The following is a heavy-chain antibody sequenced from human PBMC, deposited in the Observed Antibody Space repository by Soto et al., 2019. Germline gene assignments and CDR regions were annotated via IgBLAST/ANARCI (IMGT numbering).Heavy chain of an antibody. CDR1: GGSISSGGYY. J-gene: IGHJ5*02. CDR2: IYYSGST. V-gene: IGHV4-31*03. D-gene: IGHD5-12*01. Sequence: QVQLQELGPGLVKPSQTLSLTCTVSGGSISSGGYYWSWIRQHPGKGLEWIGYIYYSGSTYYNPSLKSRVTISVDTSKNQFSLKLSSVTAADTAVYYCAREGHSGYDFSWFDPWGQGTLVTVSS. CDR3: AREGHSGYDFSWFDP.